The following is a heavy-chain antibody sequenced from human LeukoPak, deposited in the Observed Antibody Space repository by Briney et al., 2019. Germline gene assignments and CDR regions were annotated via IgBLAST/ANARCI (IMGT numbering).Heavy chain of an antibody. CDR3: ASEVAYYYYMDV. Sequence: GGSLRLSCAASGFTFSSYWMSWVRQAPGEGLEWVADIKQDGSEKYYVDSVKGRFTISRDNAKNSLYLQMNSLRAEDTAVYYCASEVAYYYYMDVWGKGTTVTISS. V-gene: IGHV3-7*01. J-gene: IGHJ6*03. CDR1: GFTFSSYW. CDR2: IKQDGSEK.